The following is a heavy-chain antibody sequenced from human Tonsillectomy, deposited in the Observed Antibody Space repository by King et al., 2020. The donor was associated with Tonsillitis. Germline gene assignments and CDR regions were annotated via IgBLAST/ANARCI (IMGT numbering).Heavy chain of an antibody. CDR1: GGSFSGYY. CDR2: INQSGGT. J-gene: IGHJ6*03. V-gene: IGHV4-34*01. CDR3: AGGYCSTGNCLYYYMDV. D-gene: IGHD2-2*01. Sequence: VQLQQWGAGLLKPSETLSLTCAVYGGSFSGYYWSWIRQPPGKGLEWIGEINQSGGTSYNPSLKSRVTISEDTSKNQFSLKLSPVTVADTAVYYCAGGYCSTGNCLYYYMDVWGKGTTVTVSS.